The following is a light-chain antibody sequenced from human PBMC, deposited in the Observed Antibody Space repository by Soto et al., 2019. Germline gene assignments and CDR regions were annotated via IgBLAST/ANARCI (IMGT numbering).Light chain of an antibody. Sequence: EIVMTQSPATLSVSPGERATLSCRASQSVSSDLAWYQHKSGQAPRLLIYGASTRATGISARFSGSGSGTEFTLTISGLQSEDFAVYYCQHYNETPLTFGGGTKLEIK. CDR3: QHYNETPLT. J-gene: IGKJ4*01. CDR2: GAS. CDR1: QSVSSD. V-gene: IGKV3-15*01.